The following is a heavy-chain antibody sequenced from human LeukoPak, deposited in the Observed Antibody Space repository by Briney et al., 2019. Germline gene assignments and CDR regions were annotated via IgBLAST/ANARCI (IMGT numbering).Heavy chain of an antibody. D-gene: IGHD3-3*01. J-gene: IGHJ4*02. CDR2: ISGSGGST. V-gene: IGHV3-23*01. CDR3: AKLNDFWSGYSDY. Sequence: PGGSLRLSCPAYGFTFSSYAISWVRQAAGKGLEWVSAISGSGGSTYYADSLKGRFTISRDNSKNKLYLQMNSLKAEDTAVYYCAKLNDFWSGYSDYWGQGTLVTVSS. CDR1: GFTFSSYA.